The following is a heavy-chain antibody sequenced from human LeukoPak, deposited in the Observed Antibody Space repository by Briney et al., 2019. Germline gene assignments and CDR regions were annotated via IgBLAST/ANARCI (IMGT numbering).Heavy chain of an antibody. CDR1: GGSISSPY. Sequence: ASETLSLTCTVSGGSISSPYWTWIRQPPGKGLEWIGYIYYGGSTDYSPSLKSRATISLDTSKNQFSLKLSSVTAADTAVYYCARGGAAAGALDYWGQGTLVTVSS. CDR2: IYYGGST. D-gene: IGHD6-13*01. CDR3: ARGGAAAGALDY. V-gene: IGHV4-59*11. J-gene: IGHJ4*02.